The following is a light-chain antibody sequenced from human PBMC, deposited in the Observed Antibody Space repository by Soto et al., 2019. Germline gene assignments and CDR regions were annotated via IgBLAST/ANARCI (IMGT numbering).Light chain of an antibody. J-gene: IGKJ1*01. Sequence: DTVMTQSPVTLSVSPGDTATLSCRASQRVSSHLAWYQQKPGQAPRLLIYAESTRATGIPVRFSGSGSETELTLTIRSLQSEDSALYYCHQYNNWQWTFGRGTKVDIX. CDR3: HQYNNWQWT. CDR1: QRVSSH. CDR2: AES. V-gene: IGKV3-15*01.